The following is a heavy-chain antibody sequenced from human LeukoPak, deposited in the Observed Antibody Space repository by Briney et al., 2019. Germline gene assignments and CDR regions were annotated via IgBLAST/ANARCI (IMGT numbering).Heavy chain of an antibody. CDR2: ISGSGTST. Sequence: GGTLRLSCAASGFTFSSSAMSWVRQAPGKGLEWVSSISGSGTSTYYADSVKGRFTISRDNSKNTLYLQMNSLRAEDTAVYYCAKHDSSGYLDAFDIWGQGTMVTVSS. D-gene: IGHD3-22*01. CDR3: AKHDSSGYLDAFDI. V-gene: IGHV3-23*01. J-gene: IGHJ3*02. CDR1: GFTFSSSA.